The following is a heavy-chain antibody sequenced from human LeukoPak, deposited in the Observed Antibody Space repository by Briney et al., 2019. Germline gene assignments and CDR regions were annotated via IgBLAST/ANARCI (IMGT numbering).Heavy chain of an antibody. CDR2: INPSGGST. CDR3: ARDLSTVGAQGFDP. D-gene: IGHD4-23*01. J-gene: IGHJ5*02. V-gene: IGHV1-46*01. Sequence: XXPGQGLXWXGIINPSGGSTSYAQKFQGRVTMTRDTSTSTVYMELSSLRSEDTAVYYCARDLSTVGAQGFDPWGQGTLVTVSS.